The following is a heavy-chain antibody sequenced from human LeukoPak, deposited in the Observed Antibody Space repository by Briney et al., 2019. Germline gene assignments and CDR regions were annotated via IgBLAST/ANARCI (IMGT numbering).Heavy chain of an antibody. CDR2: IYYSGST. CDR3: ASSWEDDY. J-gene: IGHJ4*02. D-gene: IGHD1-26*01. CDR1: GGSISSSSYY. Sequence: TSETLSLTCTVSGGSISSSSYYWGWIRQPPGKGLEWIGSIYYSGSTYYNPSLKSRVTISVDTSKNQFSLKLSSVTAADTAVYYCASSWEDDYWGQGTPVTVSS. V-gene: IGHV4-39*01.